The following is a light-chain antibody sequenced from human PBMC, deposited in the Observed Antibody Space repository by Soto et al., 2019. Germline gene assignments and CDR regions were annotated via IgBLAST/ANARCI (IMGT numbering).Light chain of an antibody. CDR1: QSISNR. J-gene: IGKJ1*01. CDR3: QQYSSASWT. V-gene: IGKV1-5*01. Sequence: DTQMTQSPSTLSASVGDRVTITCRASQSISNRLAWYQQKPGKAPKLLIYDASTLESGVPSRFSGSGSGTEFTLTISSLQPDDFATFYCQQYSSASWTFGLGTMVEI. CDR2: DAS.